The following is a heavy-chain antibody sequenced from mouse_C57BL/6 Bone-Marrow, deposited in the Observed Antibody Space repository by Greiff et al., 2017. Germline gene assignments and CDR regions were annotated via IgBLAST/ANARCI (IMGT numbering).Heavy chain of an antibody. CDR1: GFNIKDDY. J-gene: IGHJ2*01. CDR3: TTLTCYFDY. V-gene: IGHV14-4*01. Sequence: EVKLMESGAELVRPGASVKLSCTASGFNIKDDYMHWVKQRPEQGLEWIGWIDPENGDTEYASKFQGKATITADTSSNTAYLQLSSLTSEDTAVYYCTTLTCYFDYWGQGTTLTVSS. CDR2: IDPENGDT. D-gene: IGHD5-1*01.